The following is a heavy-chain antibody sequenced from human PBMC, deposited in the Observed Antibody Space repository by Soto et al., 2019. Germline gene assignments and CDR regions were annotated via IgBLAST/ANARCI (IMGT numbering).Heavy chain of an antibody. CDR2: ISYGGST. CDR1: GGSINSGGYC. J-gene: IGHJ4*02. D-gene: IGHD5-18*01. CDR3: SRGILV. Sequence: QVQLQESGPGLVKPSQTLSLTCTVSGGSINSGGYCWSWIRQHPGKGLDWIGCISYGGSTSYNPSRKSLVTISVDTSKNQFSLKLTSVTAADTAVYYCSRGILVWGQGALITVSS. V-gene: IGHV4-31*01.